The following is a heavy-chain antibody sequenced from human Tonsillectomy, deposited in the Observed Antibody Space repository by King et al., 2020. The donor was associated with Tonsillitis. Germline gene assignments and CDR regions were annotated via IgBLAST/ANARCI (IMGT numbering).Heavy chain of an antibody. V-gene: IGHV5-51*01. D-gene: IGHD6-13*01. CDR2: IYPGDSDT. CDR1: RYSFTSYW. CDR3: ARHSRGIAAAGTDWYFDL. Sequence: QLVQSGAEVKKPGESLKISCKGSRYSFTSYWIGWVRQMPGKGLEWMGIIYPGDSDTRYSPSFQGQVTISADKSISTAYLQWSSLKASDTAMYYCARHSRGIAAAGTDWYFDLWGRGTLVTVSS. J-gene: IGHJ2*01.